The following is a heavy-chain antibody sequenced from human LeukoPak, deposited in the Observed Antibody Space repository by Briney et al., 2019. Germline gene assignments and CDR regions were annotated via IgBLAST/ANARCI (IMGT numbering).Heavy chain of an antibody. CDR2: IGGSGGST. J-gene: IGHJ4*02. D-gene: IGHD3-22*01. CDR3: AKSDDSSGYYYGIVC. Sequence: GGYLRLSCAASGFTFSSYAMNWVRQAPGKGLEWVSGIGGSGGSTYYADSVKGRFTISRDNSKNTMYLRMNSLRAEDTAVYYCAKSDDSSGYYYGIVCWGQGTLVTVSS. V-gene: IGHV3-23*01. CDR1: GFTFSSYA.